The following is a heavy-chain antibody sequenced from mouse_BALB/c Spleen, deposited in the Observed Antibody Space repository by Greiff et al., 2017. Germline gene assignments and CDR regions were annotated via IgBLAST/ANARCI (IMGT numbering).Heavy chain of an antibody. V-gene: IGHV2-9-2*01. Sequence: QVQLQQSGPGLVAPSQSLSITCTVSGFSLTSYDISWIRQPPGKGLEWLGVIWTGGSTDYNAAFISRLSISKDNSKSQVFFKMNSLQANDTAIYYCAGSTMITAWFAYWGQGTLVTVSA. J-gene: IGHJ3*01. CDR2: IWTGGST. D-gene: IGHD2-4*01. CDR3: AGSTMITAWFAY. CDR1: GFSLTSYD.